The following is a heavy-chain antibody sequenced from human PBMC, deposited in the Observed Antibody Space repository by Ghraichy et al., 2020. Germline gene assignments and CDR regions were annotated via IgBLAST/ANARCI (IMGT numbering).Heavy chain of an antibody. CDR2: IYHSGST. CDR1: GGSITSSNW. D-gene: IGHD1-26*01. V-gene: IGHV4-4*02. J-gene: IGHJ4*02. Sequence: SETLSLTCTVSGGSITSSNWWSWVRQPPGKGLEWIGEIYHSGSTNYNPSLKSRVTMSVDNSKNQFSLRLNSVTAADTAVYYCAKDRVGGTFDSWGQGTLVTVSS. CDR3: AKDRVGGTFDS.